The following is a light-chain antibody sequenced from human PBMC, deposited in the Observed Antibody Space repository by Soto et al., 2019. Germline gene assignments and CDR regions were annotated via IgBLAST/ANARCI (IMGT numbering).Light chain of an antibody. CDR3: HYYDDSPPFP. CDR2: GAS. V-gene: IGKV3-20*01. Sequence: EIVLTQSPGTLSLSPGERATFSCRASQSVSSRYLAWYQQTPGQAPRLLIYGASSRATGIPDRFSGSGSGTEFTLTISSLEPEDFAVYYCHYYDDSPPFPFGPGTKVDIK. CDR1: QSVSSRY. J-gene: IGKJ3*01.